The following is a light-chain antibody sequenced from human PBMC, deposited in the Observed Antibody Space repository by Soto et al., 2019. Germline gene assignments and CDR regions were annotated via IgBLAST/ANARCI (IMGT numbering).Light chain of an antibody. CDR2: GAS. CDR3: HQYYNWPLS. V-gene: IGKV3-15*01. J-gene: IGKJ4*01. CDR1: QSVSTD. Sequence: EIVMTQSPATLSVSPGERVTLCCRASQSVSTDLAWYQQKPGQPPRLLFYGASTRATDVPARFSGSGSGTDFTLTISSMQSEDFAVFYCHQYYNWPLSFGGGTKVDIK.